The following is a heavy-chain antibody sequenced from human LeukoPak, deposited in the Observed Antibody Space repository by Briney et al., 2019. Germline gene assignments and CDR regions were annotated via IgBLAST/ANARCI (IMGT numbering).Heavy chain of an antibody. CDR1: GGSFSGYY. V-gene: IGHV4-34*01. CDR2: INHSGST. Sequence: SETLSLTCAVYGGSFSGYYWSWIRQPPGKGLEWIGEINHSGSTNYNPSLKSRVTISVDTSKNQFSLKLSSVTAADTAVYYCARDPAPYYGMDVWGQGTTVTVSS. CDR3: ARDPAPYYGMDV. J-gene: IGHJ6*02.